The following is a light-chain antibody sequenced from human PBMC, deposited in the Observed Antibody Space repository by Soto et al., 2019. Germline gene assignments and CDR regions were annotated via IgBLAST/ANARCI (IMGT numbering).Light chain of an antibody. Sequence: EIVLTQSPGTLSLSPGERATLSCRASQSVSSSYLAWYQQKPGQAPRLLIYGASSRATGIPDRFSGSGSGTDFTLTISRLEPEDFAVYYCQQYGSTLMHTFGQGTKVDIK. CDR2: GAS. V-gene: IGKV3-20*01. CDR1: QSVSSSY. CDR3: QQYGSTLMHT. J-gene: IGKJ2*01.